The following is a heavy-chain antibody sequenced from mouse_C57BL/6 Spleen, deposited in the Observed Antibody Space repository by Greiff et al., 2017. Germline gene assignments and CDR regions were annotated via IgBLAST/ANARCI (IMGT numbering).Heavy chain of an antibody. CDR2: IYPGDGDT. V-gene: IGHV1-82*01. CDR1: GYAFSSSW. D-gene: IGHD1-1*01. J-gene: IGHJ3*01. CDR3: ARSEYYGSSPFAY. Sequence: VKLQQSGPELVKPGASVKISCKASGYAFSSSWMNWVKQRPGKGLEWIGRIYPGDGDTNYNGKFKGKATLTADKSSSTAYMQLSSLTSEDSAVYFCARSEYYGSSPFAYWGQGTLVTVSA.